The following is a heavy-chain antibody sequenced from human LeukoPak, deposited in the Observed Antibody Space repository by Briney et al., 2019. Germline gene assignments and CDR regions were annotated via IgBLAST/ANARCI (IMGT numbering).Heavy chain of an antibody. CDR2: RNPNSGDT. CDR1: GYTFTNYD. J-gene: IGHJ5*02. Sequence: ASVKVSCKASGYTFTNYDINWVRQATGQGLEWMGWRNPNSGDTGHAQKFQGRVTMTRNTSISTAYMELSSLRSEDTAVYYCARGYCSGGSCYWNWFDPWGQGTLVTVSS. D-gene: IGHD2-15*01. V-gene: IGHV1-8*01. CDR3: ARGYCSGGSCYWNWFDP.